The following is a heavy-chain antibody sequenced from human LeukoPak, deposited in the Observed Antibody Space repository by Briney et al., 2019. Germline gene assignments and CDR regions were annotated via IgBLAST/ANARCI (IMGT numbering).Heavy chain of an antibody. Sequence: GGSLRLSCAASGFTFSTYWMSWVRQAPGKGLEWVADIKQDGSEKYYVDSVKGRFTISRDNAKNSLYLQMNSLRAEDTAMYYCARDSAGNDYWGQGTLVTVSS. D-gene: IGHD6-13*01. CDR3: ARDSAGNDY. CDR1: GFTFSTYW. V-gene: IGHV3-7*01. J-gene: IGHJ4*02. CDR2: IKQDGSEK.